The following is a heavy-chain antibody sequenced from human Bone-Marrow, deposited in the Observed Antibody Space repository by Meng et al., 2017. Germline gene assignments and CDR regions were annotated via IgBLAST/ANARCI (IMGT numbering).Heavy chain of an antibody. D-gene: IGHD3-3*01. CDR3: ARAGVTIFGVVIPRNWDYYYYGMDV. CDR1: GGSFSGYY. CDR2: INHSGST. V-gene: IGHV4-34*01. Sequence: GSLRLSCAVYGGSFSGYYWSWIRQPPGKGLEWIGEINHSGSTNYNPSLKSRVTISVDTSKNQFSLKLSSVTAADTAVYYCARAGVTIFGVVIPRNWDYYYYGMDVWGQGNTVNGAS. J-gene: IGHJ6*01.